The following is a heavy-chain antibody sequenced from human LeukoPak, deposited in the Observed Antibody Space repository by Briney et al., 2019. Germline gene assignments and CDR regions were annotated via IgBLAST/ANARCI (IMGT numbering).Heavy chain of an antibody. J-gene: IGHJ5*02. V-gene: IGHV4-30-4*01. CDR3: AREDYDILTGYYHNWFDP. CDR2: IYYSGST. D-gene: IGHD3-9*01. Sequence: SETLSLTCSVSGGSISSSSYYWSWIRQPPGKGLEWIGYIYYSGSTYYNPSLKSRVTISVDTSKNQFSLKLSSVTAADTAVYYCAREDYDILTGYYHNWFDPWGQGTLVTVSS. CDR1: GGSISSSSYY.